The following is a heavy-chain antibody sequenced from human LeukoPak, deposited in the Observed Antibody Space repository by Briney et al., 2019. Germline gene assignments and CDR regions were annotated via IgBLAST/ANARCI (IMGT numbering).Heavy chain of an antibody. CDR3: AKTARTWDY. J-gene: IGHJ4*02. V-gene: IGHV3-21*01. CDR2: ISSSSSYI. CDR1: GFTFSSYS. D-gene: IGHD5-18*01. Sequence: TGGSLRLSCAASGFTFSSYSMSWVRQAPGKGLEWVSSISSSSSYIYYADSVKGRLTISRDNAKNSLYLQMNSLRAEDTAVYYCAKTARTWDYWGQGSLVTVSS.